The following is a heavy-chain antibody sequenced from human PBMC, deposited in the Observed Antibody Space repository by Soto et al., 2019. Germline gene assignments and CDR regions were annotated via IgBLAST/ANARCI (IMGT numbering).Heavy chain of an antibody. CDR1: GGSIRSSSYY. V-gene: IGHV4-39*01. J-gene: IGHJ4*01. CDR2: IYYSGST. CDR3: ARLWAGVRPSDY. Sequence: PSETLSLTCTVSGGSIRSSSYYWGWIRQPPGKGLEWIASIYYSGSTYYNPSLKSRVTIFVDTSKSQFSLKLSSVTAADTAVYYCARLWAGVRPSDYWGHGTLVTVSS. D-gene: IGHD3-10*01.